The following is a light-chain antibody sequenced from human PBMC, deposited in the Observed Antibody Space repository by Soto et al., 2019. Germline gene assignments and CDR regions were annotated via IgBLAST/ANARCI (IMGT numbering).Light chain of an antibody. J-gene: IGKJ1*01. Sequence: DIQMTQSPSTLSASVGDRVTITCRASQSISSWLAWYQQKPGKAPKLLIYKASSLQSGVPSRFSGSGSGTEFTLTISSLQPDDCASYYCQQYHSYSTWTFGQGTKVEVK. CDR2: KAS. CDR1: QSISSW. CDR3: QQYHSYSTWT. V-gene: IGKV1-5*03.